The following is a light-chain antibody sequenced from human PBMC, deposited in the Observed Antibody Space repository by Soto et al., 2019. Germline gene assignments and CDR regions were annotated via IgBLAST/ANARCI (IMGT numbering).Light chain of an antibody. CDR3: SSYVVSNNVV. CDR2: EVS. Sequence: QSALTQPPSASGSPGQSVTISCTGTSSDVGGYNYVSWYQQHPGKAPKVMIYEVSKRPSGVPDRFSGSKSGNTASLTVSGLQAEDEADYYCSSYVVSNNVVFGAGTKLTVL. J-gene: IGLJ2*01. CDR1: SSDVGGYNY. V-gene: IGLV2-8*01.